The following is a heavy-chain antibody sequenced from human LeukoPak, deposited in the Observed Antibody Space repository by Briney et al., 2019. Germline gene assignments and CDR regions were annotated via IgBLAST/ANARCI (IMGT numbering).Heavy chain of an antibody. J-gene: IGHJ5*02. CDR3: AKDGGLWVSAHWGGS. Sequence: GGSLRLSCAASGFTFSSYAMSWVRQAPGKGLEWVSAISGSGGGTYYADSVKGRFTVSRDNSKNTLFLQMNSLRAEDTAVYYCAKDGGLWVSAHWGGSWGRGTLVTVSS. D-gene: IGHD7-27*01. CDR1: GFTFSSYA. CDR2: ISGSGGGT. V-gene: IGHV3-23*01.